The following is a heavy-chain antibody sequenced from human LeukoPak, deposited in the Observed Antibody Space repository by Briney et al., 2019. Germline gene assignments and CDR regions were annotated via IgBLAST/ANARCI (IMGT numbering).Heavy chain of an antibody. CDR3: ARHRSGWLQSSFDY. CDR1: GGSISSSSSY. J-gene: IGHJ4*02. V-gene: IGHV4-39*01. CDR2: IYYSGSS. Sequence: SETLSLTCSVSGGSISSSSSYWGWIRQPPGKGLEWIGSIYYSGSSFDNPALKSRVTISVDTSKNQFSLKLSPVTAADTAVYYCARHRSGWLQSSFDYWGQGTLVTVSS. D-gene: IGHD5-24*01.